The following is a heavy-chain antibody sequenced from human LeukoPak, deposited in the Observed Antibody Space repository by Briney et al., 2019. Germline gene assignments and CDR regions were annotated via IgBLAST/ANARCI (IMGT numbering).Heavy chain of an antibody. J-gene: IGHJ4*02. D-gene: IGHD5-18*01. CDR1: GFXFDDYG. Sequence: GGSLRLSCAASGFXFDDYGMSWVRQVPGRGLEWVSGITWNADNTGYAEAVKGRFTISRDNAKNSLYLEMNSLRDEDTAVYYCARVHRGYSYGRLDYWGQGTLVTVSS. CDR2: ITWNADNT. V-gene: IGHV3-20*04. CDR3: ARVHRGYSYGRLDY.